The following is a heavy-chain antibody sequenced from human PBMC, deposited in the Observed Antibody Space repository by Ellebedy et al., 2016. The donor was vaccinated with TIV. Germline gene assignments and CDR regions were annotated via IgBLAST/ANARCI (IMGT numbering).Heavy chain of an antibody. J-gene: IGHJ5*02. V-gene: IGHV1-18*01. CDR1: GYTFTSYG. Sequence: AASVKVSCKASGYTFTSYGVSWVRQAPGQGLECMGWISTYNGNTNYAQKLQGRVTMTTDTSTSTAYMELRSLRSDDTAVYYCARDPRGTTVVLPFDPWGQGTLVTVSS. CDR3: ARDPRGTTVVLPFDP. CDR2: ISTYNGNT. D-gene: IGHD4-23*01.